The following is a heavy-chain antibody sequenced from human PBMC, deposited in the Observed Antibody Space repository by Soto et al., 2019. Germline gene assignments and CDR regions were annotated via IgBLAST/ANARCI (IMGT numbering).Heavy chain of an antibody. CDR2: IKQDGSEK. V-gene: IGHV3-7*01. J-gene: IGHJ6*03. Sequence: GGSLRLSCAASGFTFSSYWMSWVRQAPGKGLEWVANIKQDGSEKYYVDSVKGRFTISRDNAKTSLYLQMNSLRAEDTAVYYCARELMTTVTTSYDYYYYMDVWGKGTTVTVSS. D-gene: IGHD4-4*01. CDR1: GFTFSSYW. CDR3: ARELMTTVTTSYDYYYYMDV.